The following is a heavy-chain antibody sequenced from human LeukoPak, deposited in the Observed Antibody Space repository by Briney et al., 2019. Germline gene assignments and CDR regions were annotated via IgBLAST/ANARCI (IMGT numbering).Heavy chain of an antibody. V-gene: IGHV1-69*13. CDR2: IIPIFGTA. Sequence: SVKVSCKASGGTFSSYAISWVRQAPGQGLEWMGGIIPIFGTANYAQKFQGRVTITADESTSTAYMELSSLRSEDTAVYYCARDRYSYGYTEGDFDYWGQGTLVTVSS. D-gene: IGHD5-18*01. CDR3: ARDRYSYGYTEGDFDY. CDR1: GGTFSSYA. J-gene: IGHJ4*02.